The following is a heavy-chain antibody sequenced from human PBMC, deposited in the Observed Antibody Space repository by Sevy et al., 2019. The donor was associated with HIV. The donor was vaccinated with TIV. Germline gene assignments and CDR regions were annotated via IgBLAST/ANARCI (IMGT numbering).Heavy chain of an antibody. Sequence: GGSLRLSCAASGFTFSNYWMSWVRQAPGKGLEWVANIRQDGNEKYFVDSVKGRFAISRDNAKNSLYLQMKSLRAEDTAVYYCARPYRTDPFYYSGSSGYYYPTYFDYWGQGTLVTVSS. CDR3: ARPYRTDPFYYSGSSGYYYPTYFDY. CDR2: IRQDGNEK. J-gene: IGHJ4*02. D-gene: IGHD3-22*01. V-gene: IGHV3-7*01. CDR1: GFTFSNYW.